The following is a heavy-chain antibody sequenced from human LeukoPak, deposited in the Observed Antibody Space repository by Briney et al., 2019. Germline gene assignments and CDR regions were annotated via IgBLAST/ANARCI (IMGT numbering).Heavy chain of an antibody. CDR2: ISSDGRST. D-gene: IGHD3-22*01. CDR1: GFTFTNYW. V-gene: IGHV3-74*01. J-gene: IGHJ6*02. Sequence: GGSLRLSCAASGFTFTNYWMHWVRQAPGKGLVWVSRISSDGRSTNYADSVKGRFTISRDNSKNTLYLQMNSLRAEDTAVYYCARVGTSFYYDSSGSGSYFYYGMDVWGQGTTVTVSS. CDR3: ARVGTSFYYDSSGSGSYFYYGMDV.